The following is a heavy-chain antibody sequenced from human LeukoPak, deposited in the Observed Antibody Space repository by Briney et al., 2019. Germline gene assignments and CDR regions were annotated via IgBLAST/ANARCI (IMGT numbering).Heavy chain of an antibody. J-gene: IGHJ4*02. CDR3: ARVQGSGLFRWY. Sequence: GGSLRLSCAASGFTVSSKYMCWVRQAPGKGLEWVSVMYSDTSTFYADSVKGRFTISRDSSKNTLYLQMNSLRAEDTGVYYCARVQGSGLFRWYWGQGTVVTVSS. CDR2: MYSDTST. CDR1: GFTVSSKY. V-gene: IGHV3-66*01. D-gene: IGHD2-15*01.